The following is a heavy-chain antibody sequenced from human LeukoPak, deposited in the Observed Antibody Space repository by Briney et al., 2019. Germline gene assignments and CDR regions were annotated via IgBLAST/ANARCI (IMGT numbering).Heavy chain of an antibody. CDR2: ISSSGRTK. D-gene: IGHD3-22*01. CDR1: GFTFSSYE. CDR3: AKDLGIPDLPYDSSDDYFDY. J-gene: IGHJ4*02. Sequence: GGSLRLSCAASGFTFSSYEMNWVRQAPGKGLEWVSYISSSGRTKYYADSVKGRFTISRDNSKNTLYLQMNSLRAEDTAVYYCAKDLGIPDLPYDSSDDYFDYWGQGTLVTVSS. V-gene: IGHV3-48*03.